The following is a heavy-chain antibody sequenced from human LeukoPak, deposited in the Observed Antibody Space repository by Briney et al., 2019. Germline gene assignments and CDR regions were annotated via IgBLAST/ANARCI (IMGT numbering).Heavy chain of an antibody. V-gene: IGHV1-46*01. Sequence: ASVKVSCKASGYTFTSYYMHWVRQAPGQGLEWMGIINPSGGSTSYAQKFQGRVTMTRDMSTSTVYMELSSLRSEDTAVYYCARGDVLLWFGELSRDVAPMDVWGKGTTVTVSS. CDR3: ARGDVLLWFGELSRDVAPMDV. D-gene: IGHD3-10*01. CDR1: GYTFTSYY. CDR2: INPSGGST. J-gene: IGHJ6*03.